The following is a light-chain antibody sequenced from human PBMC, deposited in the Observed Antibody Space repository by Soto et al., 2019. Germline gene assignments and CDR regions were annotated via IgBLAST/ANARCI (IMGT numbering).Light chain of an antibody. J-gene: IGLJ3*02. CDR1: NIGSKG. CDR2: NGR. V-gene: IGLV3-21*02. CDR3: QVRESPSDHSVV. Sequence: SYELTQPPSVSVAPGQTATITCGGDNIGSKGVHWYQQKAGQAPELVLYNGRDRPSGIPERFSGSNSGNTATLTITRVEAGDEADFYCQVRESPSDHSVVFGGGTKLTVL.